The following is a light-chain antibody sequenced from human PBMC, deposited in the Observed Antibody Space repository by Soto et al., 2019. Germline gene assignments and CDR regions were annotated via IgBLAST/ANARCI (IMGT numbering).Light chain of an antibody. J-gene: IGLJ1*01. Sequence: QSALTQPASVSGSPGQAITISCTGTSSDIGGYNDVSWYQQHPGKAPQVMIFEVTYRPYGISERFSGSKSGNVASLTSSGLQAEDEADYYCCSYRSGRAPYDVFGTGTKVTVL. CDR3: CSYRSGRAPYDV. CDR2: EVT. V-gene: IGLV2-14*01. CDR1: SSDIGGYND.